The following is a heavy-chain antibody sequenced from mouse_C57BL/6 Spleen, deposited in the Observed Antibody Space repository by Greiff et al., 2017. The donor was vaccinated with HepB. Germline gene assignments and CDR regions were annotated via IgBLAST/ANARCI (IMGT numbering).Heavy chain of an antibody. CDR3: ARYPYGSSPYYAMDY. CDR2: IYPRSGNT. J-gene: IGHJ4*01. V-gene: IGHV1-81*01. Sequence: QVQLKQSGAELARPGASVKLSCKASGYTFTSYGISWVKQRTGQGLEWIGEIYPRSGNTYYNEKFKGKATLTADKSSSTAYMELRSLTSEDSAVYFCARYPYGSSPYYAMDYWGQGTSVTVSS. D-gene: IGHD1-1*01. CDR1: GYTFTSYG.